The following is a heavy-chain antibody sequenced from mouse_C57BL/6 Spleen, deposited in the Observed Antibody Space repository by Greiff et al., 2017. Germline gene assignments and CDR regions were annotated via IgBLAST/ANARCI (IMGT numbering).Heavy chain of an antibody. J-gene: IGHJ3*01. V-gene: IGHV2-6*01. Sequence: VQGVESGPGLVAPSQCLSISCTVSGFSLTSYGVDWVRQAPGKGLEWMGVIWGVGSTNYNSAIKSRLSISKDNSKSQVFLKMNSLQTDDTAMYYCASEDAHGSPFAYWGQGTLVTVSA. CDR2: IWGVGST. CDR1: GFSLTSYG. CDR3: ASEDAHGSPFAY.